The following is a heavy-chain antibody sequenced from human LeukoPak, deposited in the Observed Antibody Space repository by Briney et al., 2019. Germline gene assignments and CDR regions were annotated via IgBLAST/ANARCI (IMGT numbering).Heavy chain of an antibody. CDR2: ISAYNGNT. J-gene: IGHJ4*02. Sequence: ASVKVSCKASGYTFTSYGISWVRQAPGQELEWMGWISAYNGNTNYAQKLQGRVTMTTDTSTSTAYMELRSLRSDDTAVYYCARSTYYDFWSGYLFDYWGQGTLVTVSS. D-gene: IGHD3-3*01. CDR1: GYTFTSYG. V-gene: IGHV1-18*01. CDR3: ARSTYYDFWSGYLFDY.